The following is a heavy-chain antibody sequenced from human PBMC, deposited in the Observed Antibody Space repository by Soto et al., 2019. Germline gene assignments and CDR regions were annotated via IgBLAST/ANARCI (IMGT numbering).Heavy chain of an antibody. CDR1: GFTFSSYT. D-gene: IGHD6-13*01. CDR2: ITSSSSTI. CDR3: ARTLAAAAYYYYYGMDV. V-gene: IGHV3-48*02. J-gene: IGHJ6*02. Sequence: GGSLELSCAASGFTFSSYTMNWVRQAPGKGLEWVSYITSSSSTIYYADSVKGRFTISRDNAKNSLYLQMNSLRDEDTAVYYCARTLAAAAYYYYYGMDVWGQGTTVTVSS.